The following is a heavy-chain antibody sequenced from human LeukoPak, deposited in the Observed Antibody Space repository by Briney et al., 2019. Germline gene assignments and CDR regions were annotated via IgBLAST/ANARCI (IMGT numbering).Heavy chain of an antibody. Sequence: PGGSLRLPCAASGFTFSSYGMHWVRQAPGKGLEGVAVIWYDGSNTYYADSVKGRFTMSRDNSKNTLYLQMNRLRAEYTAVYYCAKGDYFDYWGQGTLVTVSS. CDR1: GFTFSSYG. CDR3: AKGDYFDY. CDR2: IWYDGSNT. J-gene: IGHJ4*02. V-gene: IGHV3-33*06.